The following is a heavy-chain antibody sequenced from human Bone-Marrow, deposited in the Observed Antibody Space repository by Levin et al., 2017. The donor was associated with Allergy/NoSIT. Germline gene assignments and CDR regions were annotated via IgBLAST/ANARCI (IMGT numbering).Heavy chain of an antibody. CDR3: AKAANPDYDSRGYYRWYFDY. J-gene: IGHJ4*02. CDR2: IGWNSGKV. Sequence: SCAASGFTFDDYAMHWVRQAPGKGLEWVSGIGWNSGKVDYADSLKGRFTISRDNAKNSLYLQMDSLRPEDTALYYCAKAANPDYDSRGYYRWYFDYWGQGTLVTVSS. V-gene: IGHV3-9*01. D-gene: IGHD3-22*01. CDR1: GFTFDDYA.